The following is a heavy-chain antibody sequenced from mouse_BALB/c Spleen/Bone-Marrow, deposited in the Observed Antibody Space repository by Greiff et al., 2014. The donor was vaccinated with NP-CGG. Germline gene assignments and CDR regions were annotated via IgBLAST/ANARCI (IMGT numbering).Heavy chain of an antibody. CDR2: IDPASGNT. J-gene: IGHJ3*01. Sequence: EVQLQQSGPHLVKHGNSVKVYCTTSGFNIKDTFMHWVKQKPEQGLEWIGRIDPASGNTKYDPKFQGKATITADTSSNKVSLQLSGRTSDDTAVYYCANDAPFPYRGQG. CDR1: GFNIKDTF. V-gene: IGHV14-3*02. D-gene: IGHD2-3*01. CDR3: ANDAPFPY.